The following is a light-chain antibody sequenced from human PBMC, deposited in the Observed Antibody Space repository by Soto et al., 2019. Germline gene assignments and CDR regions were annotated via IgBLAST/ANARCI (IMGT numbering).Light chain of an antibody. CDR3: HQYATPPLT. Sequence: EILLTQSPATLSLSPGERATLSCGASQSIGNNYLGWYQLKPGLAPRLLIFEATRRATGIPDRFSGSGSGTDFTLTISRLEPEDFAMYYSHQYATPPLTFGGGTKVDI. V-gene: IGKV3D-20*01. J-gene: IGKJ4*01. CDR2: EAT. CDR1: QSIGNNY.